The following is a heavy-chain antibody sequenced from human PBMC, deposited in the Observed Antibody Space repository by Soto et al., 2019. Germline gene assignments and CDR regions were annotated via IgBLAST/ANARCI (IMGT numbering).Heavy chain of an antibody. D-gene: IGHD4-4*01. Sequence: GGSLRLSCSASGFTFKRHWMHWVRQAPGMGLVWVSRINSDGSSTNYADSLKGRFTISRDNAKNTLYLQMNSLRAEDTAVYYCARDRGYSNYVGWFDPWGPGTLVTVSS. J-gene: IGHJ5*02. CDR3: ARDRGYSNYVGWFDP. CDR2: INSDGSST. CDR1: GFTFKRHW. V-gene: IGHV3-74*01.